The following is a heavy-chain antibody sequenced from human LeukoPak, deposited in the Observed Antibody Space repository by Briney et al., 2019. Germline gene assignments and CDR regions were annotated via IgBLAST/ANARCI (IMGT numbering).Heavy chain of an antibody. CDR2: IYDSGST. CDR1: GGSIRTYH. CDR3: ARLEYYDSSAYLYY. D-gene: IGHD3-22*01. Sequence: SETLSLTCTVSGGSIRTYHWSWIRHHPGKGLEYIGYIYDSGSTNYNPSLKGRVTISVDTSKKQFSLKLRSVTAADTAVYYCARLEYYDSSAYLYYWGQGTLVTVSS. V-gene: IGHV4-59*08. J-gene: IGHJ4*02.